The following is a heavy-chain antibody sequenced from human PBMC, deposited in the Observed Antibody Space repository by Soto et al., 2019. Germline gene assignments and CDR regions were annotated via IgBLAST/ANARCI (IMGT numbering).Heavy chain of an antibody. D-gene: IGHD1-26*01. CDR2: IIPIFGTA. V-gene: IGHV1-69*13. CDR3: ARTTSGSYPLFDY. CDR1: GYTFTSYA. Sequence: SVKVSCKASGYTFTSYAMHWVRQAPGQGLEWMGGIIPIFGTANYAQKFQGRVTITADESTSTAYMELSSLRSEDTAVYYCARTTSGSYPLFDYWGQGTLVTVSS. J-gene: IGHJ4*02.